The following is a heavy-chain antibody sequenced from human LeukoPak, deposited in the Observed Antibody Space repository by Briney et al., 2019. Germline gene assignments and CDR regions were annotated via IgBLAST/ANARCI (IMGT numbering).Heavy chain of an antibody. V-gene: IGHV3-74*01. CDR1: GFTFSSSW. D-gene: IGHD6-19*01. J-gene: IGHJ3*02. CDR3: VRETFIAMVGSHALDI. Sequence: GGSLRLSCVASGFTFSSSWMHWVPQAPGKGLVWVSRVYSDGRTTDYADSVRGRFTISRDNAKNMLYLQMSGLNAEDTAVYYCVRETFIAMVGSHALDIWGQGTMVTVSS. CDR2: VYSDGRTT.